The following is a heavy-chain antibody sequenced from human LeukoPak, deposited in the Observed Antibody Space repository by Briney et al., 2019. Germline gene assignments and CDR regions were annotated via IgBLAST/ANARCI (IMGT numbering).Heavy chain of an antibody. J-gene: IGHJ4*02. CDR3: APTGKVTVGLGY. CDR2: IWYDGSNK. D-gene: IGHD2-21*02. CDR1: GFTFSSYG. V-gene: IGHV3-33*01. Sequence: PGGSLRLSCAASGFTFSSYGMHWVRKAPGKGLDWVAVIWYDGSNKYYADSVKGRFTISRDNSKNTRYLQMISLGAADKTVYYCAPTGKVTVGLGYWGQGTRVTVSS.